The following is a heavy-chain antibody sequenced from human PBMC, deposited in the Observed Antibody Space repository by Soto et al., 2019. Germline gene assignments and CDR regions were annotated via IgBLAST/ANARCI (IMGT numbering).Heavy chain of an antibody. CDR1: GGSISSYY. Sequence: SGTLSLTCTVSGGSISSYYWSWIRQPAGKGLEWIGRIYTSGSTNYNPSLKSRVTMSVDTSKNQFSLKLSSVTAADTAVYYCARDLSTDSRENTYIFDSCGQGNLVTVYS. CDR2: IYTSGST. D-gene: IGHD6-19*01. V-gene: IGHV4-4*07. J-gene: IGHJ5*01. CDR3: ARDLSTDSRENTYIFDS.